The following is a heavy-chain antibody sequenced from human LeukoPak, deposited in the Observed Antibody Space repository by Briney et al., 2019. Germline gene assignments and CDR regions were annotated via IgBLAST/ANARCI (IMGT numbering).Heavy chain of an antibody. CDR1: GFTFSSYG. J-gene: IGHJ4*02. D-gene: IGHD4-17*01. CDR2: ISYDGSTE. V-gene: IGHV3-30*03. CDR3: ARGAYGGAYYFDY. Sequence: PGRSLRLSCAASGFTFSSYGMHWVRQAPGKGLEWVALISYDGSTEYYGDSVRGRFTISRDNSKSTMFLQMNSLRVDDTAVYYCARGAYGGAYYFDYWGQGTLVTVSS.